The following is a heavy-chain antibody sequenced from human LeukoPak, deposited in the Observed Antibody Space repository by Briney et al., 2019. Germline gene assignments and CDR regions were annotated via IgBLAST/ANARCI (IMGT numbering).Heavy chain of an antibody. V-gene: IGHV1-46*01. CDR1: GYTFTSYY. J-gene: IGHJ3*02. Sequence: ASVKVSCKASGYTFTSYYMHWVRQAPGQGLEWMGIINPSGGSTSYAQKFQGRVTMTGDTSTSTVYMELSSLRSEDTAVYYCARDPPQRGGSGTYSTGAFDIWGQGTKVTVSS. D-gene: IGHD3-10*01. CDR3: ARDPPQRGGSGTYSTGAFDI. CDR2: INPSGGST.